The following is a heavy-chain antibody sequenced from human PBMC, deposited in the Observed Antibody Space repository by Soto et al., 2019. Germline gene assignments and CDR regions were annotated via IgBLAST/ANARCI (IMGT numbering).Heavy chain of an antibody. Sequence: EVLLVESGGGMVQPGGSLKLSCAASGFVFKDSSIQWVRQASGKGLEWVGRIRDRAYSYATAYAESLKGRLTISRDHSNNTASLQMSGLKTEDTPIYYCTRHISAAHDYWGQGTLVTVSS. CDR2: IRDRAYSYAT. V-gene: IGHV3-73*01. J-gene: IGHJ4*02. CDR1: GFVFKDSS. CDR3: TRHISAAHDY. D-gene: IGHD1-20*01.